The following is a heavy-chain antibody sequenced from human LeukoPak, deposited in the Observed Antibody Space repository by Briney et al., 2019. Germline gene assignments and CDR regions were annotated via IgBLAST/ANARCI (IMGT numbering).Heavy chain of an antibody. Sequence: PGGSLRLSCTASGFTFRSHWMTWVRQAPGKGLEWVANINQDGSAKYYVDSVKGRFTISRDNTKSSLYLQINSLRAEDTAVYYCARHDNWAFDYWGQGTLVTVSS. CDR2: INQDGSAK. CDR1: GFTFRSHW. J-gene: IGHJ4*02. CDR3: ARHDNWAFDY. D-gene: IGHD1-20*01. V-gene: IGHV3-7*01.